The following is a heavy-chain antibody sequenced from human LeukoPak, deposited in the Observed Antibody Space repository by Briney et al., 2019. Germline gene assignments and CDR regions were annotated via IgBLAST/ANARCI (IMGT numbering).Heavy chain of an antibody. Sequence: SETLSLTCAVYGGSFGGYYWSWIRQPPGKGLEWIGEINHSGSTNYNPSLKSRVTISVDTSKNQFPLKLSSVTAADTAVYYCARGGDYDFWSGYYSWGQGTLVTVSS. D-gene: IGHD3-3*01. CDR3: ARGGDYDFWSGYYS. V-gene: IGHV4-34*01. CDR2: INHSGST. J-gene: IGHJ5*02. CDR1: GGSFGGYY.